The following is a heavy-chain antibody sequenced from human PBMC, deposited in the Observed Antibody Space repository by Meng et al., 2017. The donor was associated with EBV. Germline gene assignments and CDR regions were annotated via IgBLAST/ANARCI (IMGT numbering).Heavy chain of an antibody. V-gene: IGHV1-8*01. D-gene: IGHD2-15*01. CDR2: MNPSSGNT. CDR3: ARGRGVYCSGGSCYPGWFDP. J-gene: IGHJ5*02. Sequence: AQVQQTWTSVKISCNDSRYTFTMYDINWVRHEPGQRLEWMGWMNPSSGNTGYAQKFKGRVTMTRNTYISTAYMELSSLRSEDTAVYYCARGRGVYCSGGSCYPGWFDPWGQGTLVTVSS. CDR1: RYTFTMYD.